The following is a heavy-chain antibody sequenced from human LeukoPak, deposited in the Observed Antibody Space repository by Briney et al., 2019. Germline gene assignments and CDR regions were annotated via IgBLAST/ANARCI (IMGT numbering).Heavy chain of an antibody. D-gene: IGHD5-12*01. J-gene: IGHJ3*02. Sequence: ASVKVSCKASGYTFTGYYMHWVRQAPGQGLEWMGWINPNSGGTNYAQKFQGWVTMTRDTSISTAYMELSRLRSDDTAVYHCARGHSVDIVATIFSWASRAQKNDAFDIWGQGTMVTVSS. V-gene: IGHV1-2*04. CDR2: INPNSGGT. CDR3: ARGHSVDIVATIFSWASRAQKNDAFDI. CDR1: GYTFTGYY.